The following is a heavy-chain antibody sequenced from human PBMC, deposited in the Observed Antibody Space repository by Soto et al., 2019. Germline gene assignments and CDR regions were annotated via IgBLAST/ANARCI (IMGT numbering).Heavy chain of an antibody. J-gene: IGHJ3*02. D-gene: IGHD2-2*02. Sequence: QVRLVESGGGVVQPGRSLRLSCTASGFTFSTYLMHWVRQAPGKGLEWVAIISYDGKNKDYADSVKGRFTVSRDNSKNTLYLQMYSLRPEDTAVYYCARDKDCRTIDCYNSFDIWGQGTMVTVSS. V-gene: IGHV3-30*04. CDR2: ISYDGKNK. CDR1: GFTFSTYL. CDR3: ARDKDCRTIDCYNSFDI.